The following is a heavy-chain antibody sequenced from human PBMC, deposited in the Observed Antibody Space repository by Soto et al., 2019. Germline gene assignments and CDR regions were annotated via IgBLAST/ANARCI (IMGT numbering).Heavy chain of an antibody. CDR3: ASPTDTNRWSSIRS. CDR1: GFTFGNFA. CDR2: ISYDGSNK. V-gene: IGHV3-30-3*01. J-gene: IGHJ5*02. Sequence: QVQLVESGGGVVQPGRSLRLSCAASGFTFGNFAMHWVRQAPGKGLEWVAFISYDGSNKYYADSVKGRITVSRDNSKSTLYLQMNSLRPEDTATYYCASPTDTNRWSSIRSWGQGSLVTVSS. D-gene: IGHD3-3*02.